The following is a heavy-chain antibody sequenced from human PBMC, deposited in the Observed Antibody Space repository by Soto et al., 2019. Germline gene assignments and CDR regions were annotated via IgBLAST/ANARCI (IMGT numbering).Heavy chain of an antibody. CDR2: INAGDGSR. CDR3: VRDGAVAGNINFDF. J-gene: IGHJ4*02. CDR1: GYTFTNYG. Sequence: ASVKVSCKASGYTFTNYGVHWVRQAPGQRLEWMGWINAGDGSRKYSQNFQGRVIITSDTTASTAYMEMSSLRSEDTAVYYCVRDGAVAGNINFDFWGQGTLVTVSS. D-gene: IGHD6-19*01. V-gene: IGHV1-3*01.